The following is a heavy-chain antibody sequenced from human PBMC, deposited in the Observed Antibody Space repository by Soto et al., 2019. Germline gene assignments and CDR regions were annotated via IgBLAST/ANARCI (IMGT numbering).Heavy chain of an antibody. CDR3: ARSSYSGSYYFFDS. J-gene: IGHJ4*01. V-gene: IGHV4-59*08. Sequence: SETLSLTCNVSGGSISRYYWSWIRQPPGKGLEWMGYIYYSGSTNYNPSLKSRLTISVDTSKNQFSLKLSSVTAADTAVYYCARSSYSGSYYFFDSWGHGSLVTVSS. CDR2: IYYSGST. D-gene: IGHD1-26*01. CDR1: GGSISRYY.